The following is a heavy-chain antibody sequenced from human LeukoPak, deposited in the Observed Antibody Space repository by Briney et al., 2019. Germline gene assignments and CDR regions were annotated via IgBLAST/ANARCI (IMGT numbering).Heavy chain of an antibody. J-gene: IGHJ3*02. CDR3: AGVGRHWNEPRGAFDI. CDR2: INPSGGST. Sequence: ASVKVSCKASGYTFTSYYMHWVRQAPGQGLEWMGIINPSGGSTSYAQKFQGRVTMTRDTSTSTVYMDLSSLRSEDTAVYYCAGVGRHWNEPRGAFDIWGQGTMVTVSS. CDR1: GYTFTSYY. D-gene: IGHD1-1*01. V-gene: IGHV1-46*01.